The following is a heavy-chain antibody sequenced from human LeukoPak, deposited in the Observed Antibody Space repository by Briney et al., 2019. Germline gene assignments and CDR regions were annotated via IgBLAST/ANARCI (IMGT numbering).Heavy chain of an antibody. J-gene: IGHJ4*02. CDR2: ISSSGSTI. CDR1: GFTFSDYY. CDR3: ARASVAAAGTTDY. D-gene: IGHD6-13*01. Sequence: PGGSLRLSCAASGFTFSDYYMSWIRQAPGKGLEWVSYISSSGSTIYYADSVKGRFTIPRDNAKSSLYLQMNSLRAEDTAVYYCARASVAAAGTTDYWGQGTLVTVSS. V-gene: IGHV3-11*01.